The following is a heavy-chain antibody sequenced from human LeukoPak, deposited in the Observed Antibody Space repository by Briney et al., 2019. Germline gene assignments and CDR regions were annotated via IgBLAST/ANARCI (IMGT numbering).Heavy chain of an antibody. J-gene: IGHJ4*02. D-gene: IGHD3-16*01. CDR1: GGSISSSNYY. CDR2: IFYTGST. V-gene: IGHV4-39*01. CDR3: ARLPRGLIRSY. Sequence: SETLSLTCTVSGGSISSSNYYWAWIRQPPGKGLEWIANIFYTGSTYYNPSLKSRVTISIDTSKNQFSLRLNSVTATDTAVYYCARLPRGLIRSYWGQGTLVTVSS.